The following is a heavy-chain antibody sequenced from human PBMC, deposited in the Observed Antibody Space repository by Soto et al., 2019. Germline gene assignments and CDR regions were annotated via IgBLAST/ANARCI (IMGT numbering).Heavy chain of an antibody. J-gene: IGHJ3*02. D-gene: IGHD6-13*01. CDR2: IWYDGSNK. CDR3: ARDRERYSSSWYSAFDI. Sequence: QVQLVESGGGVVQPGRSLRLSCAASGFTFSSYGMHWVRQAPGKGLEWVAVIWYDGSNKYYADSMKGRFTISRDNSKNTLYLQMNSLRAEDTAVYYCARDRERYSSSWYSAFDIWGQGTMVTVSS. V-gene: IGHV3-33*01. CDR1: GFTFSSYG.